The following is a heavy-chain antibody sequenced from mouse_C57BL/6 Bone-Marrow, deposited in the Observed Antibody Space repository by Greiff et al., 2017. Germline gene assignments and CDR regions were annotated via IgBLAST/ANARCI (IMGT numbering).Heavy chain of an antibody. CDR2: INPSNGGT. J-gene: IGHJ4*01. Sequence: QVQLQQPGTELVKPGASVKLSCKASGYTFTSYWMHWVKQRPGQGLEWIGNINPSNGGTNYNEKFKSKATLTVDKSSSTAYMQISSLTPEDSAVYYCAREGIYGRYAMDYWGQGTSVTVSS. V-gene: IGHV1-53*01. D-gene: IGHD1-2*01. CDR1: GYTFTSYW. CDR3: AREGIYGRYAMDY.